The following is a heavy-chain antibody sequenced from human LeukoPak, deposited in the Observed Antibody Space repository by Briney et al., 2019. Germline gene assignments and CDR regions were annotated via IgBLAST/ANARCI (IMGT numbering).Heavy chain of an antibody. V-gene: IGHV3-23*01. CDR1: GFTFSSYA. Sequence: GGSLRLSCEASGFTFSSYAMSWVRQAPGKGLEWVSGISGSGGNTYYAESVKGRFTISRDNSKNTLYLQMDSLRAEDTAVYYCAKDRSGSGSYYPDYWGQGILVTVSS. D-gene: IGHD3-10*01. CDR3: AKDRSGSGSYYPDY. CDR2: ISGSGGNT. J-gene: IGHJ4*02.